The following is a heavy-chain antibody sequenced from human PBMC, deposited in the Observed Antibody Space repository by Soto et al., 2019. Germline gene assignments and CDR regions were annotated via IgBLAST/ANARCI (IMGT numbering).Heavy chain of an antibody. D-gene: IGHD5-18*01. J-gene: IGHJ3*02. CDR2: IVVGSGNT. V-gene: IGHV1-58*01. CDR3: GGGTAMVQYAFDI. Sequence: SVKVSCKASGFTFTSSAVQWVRQARGQRLEWIGWIVVGSGNTNYAQKFQERVTITRDMSTSTAYMELSSLRSEDRAVYGCGGGTAMVQYAFDIWGQGTMVTVSS. CDR1: GFTFTSSA.